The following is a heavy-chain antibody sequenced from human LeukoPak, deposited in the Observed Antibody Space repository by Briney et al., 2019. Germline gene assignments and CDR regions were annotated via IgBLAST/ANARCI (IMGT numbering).Heavy chain of an antibody. CDR1: GGSISSGGYH. CDR3: ARDPSCSGGSCYAGWFDP. D-gene: IGHD2-15*01. V-gene: IGHV4-31*03. CDR2: IYYSGST. J-gene: IGHJ5*02. Sequence: TLSLTCTVFGGSISSGGYHWSWIRQHPGKGLEWIGYIYYSGSTYYNPSLKSRVTISVGTSKNQFSLKLSSVTAADTAVYYCARDPSCSGGSCYAGWFDPWGQGTLVTVSS.